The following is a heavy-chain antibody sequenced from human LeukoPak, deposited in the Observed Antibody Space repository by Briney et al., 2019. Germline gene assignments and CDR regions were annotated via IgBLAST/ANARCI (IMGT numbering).Heavy chain of an antibody. CDR3: TTDYGDHTPFDY. D-gene: IGHD4-17*01. CDR1: GFTFSNAW. V-gene: IGHV3-15*01. J-gene: IGHJ4*02. Sequence: PGGSLRLSCAASGFTFSNAWMSWVRQAPGKGLEWVGRIKSKTDGGTTDYAAPVKGRFTISRDDSKNTLYLQMNSLKTEDTAVYYCTTDYGDHTPFDYWGQGTLVTVSS. CDR2: IKSKTDGGTT.